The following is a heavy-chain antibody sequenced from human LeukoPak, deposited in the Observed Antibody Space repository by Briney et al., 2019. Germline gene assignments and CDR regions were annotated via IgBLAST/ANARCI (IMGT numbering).Heavy chain of an antibody. V-gene: IGHV4-31*03. Sequence: SQTLSLTCTVSGGSISSGGYYWSWIRQYPGKGLEWIGYIYYSGSTYYNPSLKSRVTISVDTSKNQFSLKLSSVTAADTAVYYCARESTRGAFDIWGQGTMVTVSS. J-gene: IGHJ3*02. D-gene: IGHD1-26*01. CDR1: GGSISSGGYY. CDR2: IYYSGST. CDR3: ARESTRGAFDI.